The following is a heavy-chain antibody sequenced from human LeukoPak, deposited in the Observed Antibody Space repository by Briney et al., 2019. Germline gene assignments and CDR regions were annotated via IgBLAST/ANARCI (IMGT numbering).Heavy chain of an antibody. V-gene: IGHV4-34*01. CDR2: INHSGST. CDR3: AGWSQLYGGNSLDY. D-gene: IGHD4-23*01. J-gene: IGHJ4*02. Sequence: SETLSLTCAVYGGSFSGYYWSWIRQPPGKGLEWIGEINHSGSTNYNPSLKSRVTISVDTSKNQFSLKLSSVTAADTAVYYCAGWSQLYGGNSLDYWGQGTLVTVSS. CDR1: GGSFSGYY.